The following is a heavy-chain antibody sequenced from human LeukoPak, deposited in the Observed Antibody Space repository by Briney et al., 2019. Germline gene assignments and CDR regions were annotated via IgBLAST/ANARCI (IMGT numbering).Heavy chain of an antibody. J-gene: IGHJ4*02. D-gene: IGHD6-13*01. CDR1: GYTFTSYA. CDR2: INAGNGNT. CDR3: ARALGSSSWYEGHETFDY. V-gene: IGHV1-3*01. Sequence: ASVKVSCKASGYTFTSYAMHWVRQAPGQRLEWKGWINAGNGNTKYSQKFQGRVTITRNTSASTAYMELSSLRSEDTAVYYCARALGSSSWYEGHETFDYWGQGTLVTVSS.